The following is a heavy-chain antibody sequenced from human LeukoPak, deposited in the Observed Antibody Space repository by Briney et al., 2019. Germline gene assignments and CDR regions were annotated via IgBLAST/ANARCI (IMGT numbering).Heavy chain of an antibody. CDR2: IYHSGST. Sequence: SETLSLTRAVSGYSISSGYYWGWIRQPPGKGLEWIGSIYHSGSTYYNPSLKSRVTISVDTSKNQFSLKLSSVTAADTAVYYCARNYGDSLDYWGQGTLVTVSP. J-gene: IGHJ4*02. CDR1: GYSISSGYY. D-gene: IGHD4-17*01. V-gene: IGHV4-38-2*01. CDR3: ARNYGDSLDY.